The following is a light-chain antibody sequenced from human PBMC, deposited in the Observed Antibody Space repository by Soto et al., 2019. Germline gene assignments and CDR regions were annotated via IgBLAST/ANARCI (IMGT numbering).Light chain of an antibody. Sequence: DIQMTQSPSTLSASVGARVTISCRASQSISSWLAWYQQKSGKAPKLLIYAASTLQSGVPSRFSGSGSGTDFTLTISCLQSEDFATYYCQQYYSYPWTFGQGTKVDI. CDR2: AAS. CDR3: QQYYSYPWT. J-gene: IGKJ1*01. CDR1: QSISSW. V-gene: IGKV1-5*01.